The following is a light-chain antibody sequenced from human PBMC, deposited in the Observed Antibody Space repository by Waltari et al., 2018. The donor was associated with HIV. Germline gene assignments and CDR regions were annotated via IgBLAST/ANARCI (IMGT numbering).Light chain of an antibody. CDR3: CSFAGSNFV. J-gene: IGLJ1*01. Sequence: QSALTQPASVSGSPGQAITISCTGSRRDVGTYDYISWYQQHPGTAPKLIISDVTERPSGISNRFSGYKSGTTASLTISGLQAEDEAEYFCCSFAGSNFVFGSGTKVTVL. CDR2: DVT. CDR1: RRDVGTYDY. V-gene: IGLV2-23*02.